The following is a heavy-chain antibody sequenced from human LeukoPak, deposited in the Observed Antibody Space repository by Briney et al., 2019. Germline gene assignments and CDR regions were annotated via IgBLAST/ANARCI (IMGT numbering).Heavy chain of an antibody. V-gene: IGHV1-2*02. D-gene: IGHD5-12*01. CDR3: ARDEGMYSGYHYDY. J-gene: IGHJ4*02. CDR2: INPNSGGT. CDR1: GYTFTGYY. Sequence: GASVKVSCKASGYTFTGYYMHWVRQAPGQGLEWMGWINPNSGGTNYAQKFQGRVTMTRDTSISTAYMELSRLRSDDTAVYYCARDEGMYSGYHYDYWGQGTLVTVSS.